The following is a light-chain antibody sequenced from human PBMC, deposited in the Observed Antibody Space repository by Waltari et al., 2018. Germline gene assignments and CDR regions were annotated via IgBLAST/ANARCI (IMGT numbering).Light chain of an antibody. V-gene: IGLV2-23*01. J-gene: IGLJ3*02. CDR2: EGS. CDR1: SSDVINYNF. Sequence: QSALTQPPSLSGSPGQSITIPCTGTSSDVINYNFLSWYQHHPGEAPKLIIYEGSKRPSGVSDRFSGLQAEDEADYYCCSYGFSVVFGGGTKLTVL. CDR3: CSYGFSVV.